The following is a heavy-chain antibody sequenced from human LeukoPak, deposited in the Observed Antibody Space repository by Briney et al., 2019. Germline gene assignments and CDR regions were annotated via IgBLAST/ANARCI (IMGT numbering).Heavy chain of an antibody. D-gene: IGHD3-16*02. CDR3: ARDLGDYVWGSYRYSHFDY. CDR2: TSSSSSYI. V-gene: IGHV3-21*01. J-gene: IGHJ4*02. Sequence: GGSLRLSCAASGFTFSSYSMNWVRQAPGKQLQCVSSTSSSSSYIYYADSVKGRFTISRDNAKNSLYLQMNSLRAEDTAVYYCARDLGDYVWGSYRYSHFDYWAQGTLVTVSS. CDR1: GFTFSSYS.